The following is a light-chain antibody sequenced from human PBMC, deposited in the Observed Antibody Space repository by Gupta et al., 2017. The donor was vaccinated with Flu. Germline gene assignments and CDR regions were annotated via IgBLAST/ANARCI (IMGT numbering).Light chain of an antibody. Sequence: SYEVTQPPSLSGSPGQTASLTCSGDELGNKYASWYQQKPGQSPLLVIYNGTKRPAANPERFSDSNSANTATLTMGGTQAVDEDDYYCQAWDSSTWVFGGGTKLTVL. J-gene: IGLJ3*02. V-gene: IGLV3-1*01. CDR2: NGT. CDR1: ELGNKY. CDR3: QAWDSSTWV.